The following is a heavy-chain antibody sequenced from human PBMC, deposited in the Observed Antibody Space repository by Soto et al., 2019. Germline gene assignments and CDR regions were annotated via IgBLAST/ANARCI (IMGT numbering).Heavy chain of an antibody. J-gene: IGHJ4*02. CDR1: GGSITSSSYY. Sequence: QLHLQQSGPGLVKPSETLSLTCTVSGGSITSSSYYWGWVRQPPGKGFEWIGNMRYSGETHSDPSLQSRVTISVDTPKSQFSLRLTSVTAADTAIYFCVCSLGPTTGIDYWGQGILVTVSS. CDR2: MRYSGET. D-gene: IGHD1-26*01. V-gene: IGHV4-39*01. CDR3: VCSLGPTTGIDY.